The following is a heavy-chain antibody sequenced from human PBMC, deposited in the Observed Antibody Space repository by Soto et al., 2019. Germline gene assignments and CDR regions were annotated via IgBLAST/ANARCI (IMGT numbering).Heavy chain of an antibody. Sequence: ASVKVSCKASGYTFTSYGLNWVRRAPGQGLEWMGRIASHDGSTVSAQGFQGRLTLTRDTFTSTAYLELGALTSDDTGLYFCWRNDGDDSTNFWGQGTLVTVSS. V-gene: IGHV1-18*04. J-gene: IGHJ4*02. D-gene: IGHD3-22*01. CDR2: IASHDGST. CDR1: GYTFTSYG. CDR3: WRNDGDDSTNF.